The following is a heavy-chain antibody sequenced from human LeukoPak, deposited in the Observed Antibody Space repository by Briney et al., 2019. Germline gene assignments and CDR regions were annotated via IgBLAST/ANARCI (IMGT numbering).Heavy chain of an antibody. CDR2: ISGSGGTT. CDR3: AKVWQQLEVGSFDY. V-gene: IGHV3-23*01. CDR1: GFTFSTYA. J-gene: IGHJ4*02. Sequence: PGGSLRLSCAASGFTFSTYAMTWVRLAPGKGLEWVSAISGSGGTTYYADSVKGRFTISRDNSKNTLYLQMNSLRAEDTAVYYCAKVWQQLEVGSFDYWGQGTLVTVSS. D-gene: IGHD6-13*01.